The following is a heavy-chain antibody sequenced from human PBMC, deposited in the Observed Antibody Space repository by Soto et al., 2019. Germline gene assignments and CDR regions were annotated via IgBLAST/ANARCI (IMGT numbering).Heavy chain of an antibody. Sequence: GGSLRLSCAASGFTFSSYGMHWVRQAPGKGLEWVAVIWYDGSNKYYADSVKGRFTISRDNSKNTLYLQMNSLRAEDTAVYYCARDGRYSGSATEEGEDYYYYYYMDVWGKGTTVTVSS. CDR1: GFTFSSYG. J-gene: IGHJ6*03. CDR2: IWYDGSNK. D-gene: IGHD5-12*01. V-gene: IGHV3-33*01. CDR3: ARDGRYSGSATEEGEDYYYYYYMDV.